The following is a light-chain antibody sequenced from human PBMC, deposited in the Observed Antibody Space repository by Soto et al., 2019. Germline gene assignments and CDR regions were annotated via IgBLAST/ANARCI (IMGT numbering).Light chain of an antibody. CDR3: QQRSDWPPLVT. CDR1: QSVSSY. J-gene: IGKJ4*01. CDR2: DAS. Sequence: EIVLTQSPATLSLSPGERATFSCRASQSVSSYLALDQQKPGQAPRLLIYDASNRAPGIPARFSGSGSGTDFTLTISSLEPEDFAVYYCQQRSDWPPLVTFGGGTKVEIK. V-gene: IGKV3-11*01.